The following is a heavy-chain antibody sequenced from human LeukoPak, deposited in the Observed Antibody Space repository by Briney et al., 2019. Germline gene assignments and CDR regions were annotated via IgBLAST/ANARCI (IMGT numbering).Heavy chain of an antibody. CDR2: IYYSGST. J-gene: IGHJ3*02. D-gene: IGHD3-22*01. Sequence: ETSETLSLTCTVSGGSISSSSYYWSWIRQPPGKGLEWIGYIYYSGSTNYNPSLKSRVTISVDTSKNQFSLKLSSVTAADTAVYYCARALPIYYDSSGYVWAFDIWGQGTMVTVSS. CDR1: GGSISSSSYY. V-gene: IGHV4-61*01. CDR3: ARALPIYYDSSGYVWAFDI.